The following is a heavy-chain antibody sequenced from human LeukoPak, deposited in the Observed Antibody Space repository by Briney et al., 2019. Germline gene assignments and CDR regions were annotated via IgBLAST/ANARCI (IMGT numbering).Heavy chain of an antibody. CDR1: GFTFSSFE. D-gene: IGHD5-18*01. V-gene: IGHV3-48*03. Sequence: GGSLRLSCAASGFTFSSFEMNWVRQAPGKGLEWVSYIRSSGSTTYYVDSVKGRFTISRDNAKSSLYLQMNSLRDEVTAIYYCARDRIGYSYGIDHWGQGTLVTVSS. J-gene: IGHJ4*02. CDR3: ARDRIGYSYGIDH. CDR2: IRSSGSTT.